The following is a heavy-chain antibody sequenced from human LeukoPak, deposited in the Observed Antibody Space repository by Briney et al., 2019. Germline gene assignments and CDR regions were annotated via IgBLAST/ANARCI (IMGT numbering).Heavy chain of an antibody. CDR3: ARVLDWTYVPDY. D-gene: IGHD3-16*01. V-gene: IGHV4-61*02. CDR1: GGSISSDRFY. J-gene: IGHJ4*02. CDR2: IKSSNT. Sequence: PSETLSLTCTVSGGSISSDRFYWTWVRQPAGKGLEWIGRIKSSNTNYNPSLKSRVSISLDTSTNQFSLKLSSLTAADSAVYYCARVLDWTYVPDYWGQGGLVTVSS.